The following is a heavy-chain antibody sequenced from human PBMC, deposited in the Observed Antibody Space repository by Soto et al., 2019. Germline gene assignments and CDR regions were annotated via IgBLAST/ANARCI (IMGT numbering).Heavy chain of an antibody. V-gene: IGHV3-30*18. CDR3: ANDIWNVLALAATRGMDV. Sequence: VGSLRLSCAASGFTFTSYGMNWVRQAPGKGLEWVAVISDDKSNTYYADSVKGRFTISRDNSNNTLYLQMNSLRIDDTAVYYCANDIWNVLALAATRGMDVWGQGTTVTVSS. CDR2: ISDDKSNT. CDR1: GFTFTSYG. J-gene: IGHJ6*02. D-gene: IGHD2-15*01.